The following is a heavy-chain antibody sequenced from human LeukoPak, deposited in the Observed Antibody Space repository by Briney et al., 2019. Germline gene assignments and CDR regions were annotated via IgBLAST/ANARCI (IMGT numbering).Heavy chain of an antibody. J-gene: IGHJ4*02. CDR1: GFTFSSYE. CDR3: ARDSWIQVWTQIDY. CDR2: ISSSGSTI. Sequence: GGSLRLSCAASGFTFSSYEMNWVRQAPGKGLEWVSYISSSGSTIYYADSVKGRFTISRDNAKNSLYLQMNSLRAEGTAVYYCARDSWIQVWTQIDYWGQGTLVTVSS. V-gene: IGHV3-48*03. D-gene: IGHD5-18*01.